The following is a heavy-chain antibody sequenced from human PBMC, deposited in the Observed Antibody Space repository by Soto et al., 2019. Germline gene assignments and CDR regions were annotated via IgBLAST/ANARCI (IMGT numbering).Heavy chain of an antibody. CDR1: GFTFSSYG. CDR3: AKDHHHSSGWWDAFDI. CDR2: ISYDGSNK. V-gene: IGHV3-30*18. Sequence: QVQLVESRGGVVQPGRSLRLSCAATGFTFSSYGMHWVRQAPGKGLEWVAVISYDGSNKYYADSVKGRFTISRDNSKNTLYLQMNSLRAEDTAVYYCAKDHHHSSGWWDAFDICGQGTMVTVSS. D-gene: IGHD6-19*01. J-gene: IGHJ3*02.